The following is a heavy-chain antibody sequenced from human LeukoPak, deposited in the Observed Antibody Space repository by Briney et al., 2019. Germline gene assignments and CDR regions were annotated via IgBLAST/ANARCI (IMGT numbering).Heavy chain of an antibody. J-gene: IGHJ4*02. Sequence: RTLRPSSAVSGFTSRLNATSSGPHTPEKWLEWVSAIDSGGGTYYADSVKGRFTISRDNAKNTLYLQLNSLRAEDTAVYYCAKGPQGDWGQGALVTVSS. CDR2: IDSGGGT. CDR3: AKGPQGD. CDR1: GFTSRLNA. V-gene: IGHV3-23*01.